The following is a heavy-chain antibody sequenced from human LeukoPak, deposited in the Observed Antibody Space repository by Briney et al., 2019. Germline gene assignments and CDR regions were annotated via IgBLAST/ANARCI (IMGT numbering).Heavy chain of an antibody. D-gene: IGHD3-22*01. CDR1: GGSFSGYY. CDR3: ARDNLIYYDSSGYYYVNWFDP. V-gene: IGHV4-34*01. J-gene: IGHJ5*02. Sequence: SETLSLTCAVYGGSFSGYYWSWIRQPPGKGLEWIGEINHSGSTNYNPSLKSRVTISVDTSKNQFSLKLSSVTAADTAVYYCARDNLIYYDSSGYYYVNWFDPWGQGTLVTVSS. CDR2: INHSGST.